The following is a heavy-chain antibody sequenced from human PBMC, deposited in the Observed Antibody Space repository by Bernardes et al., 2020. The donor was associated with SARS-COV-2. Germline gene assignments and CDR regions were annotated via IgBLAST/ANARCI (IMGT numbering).Heavy chain of an antibody. CDR1: GGSFSGYY. V-gene: IGHV4-34*01. CDR3: ARVASTTIMGVVTYVGWFDP. Sequence: SETLSLTCAVYGGSFSGYYWCWIRQPPGKGQEWIWEINHSGSTNYNSTLKSRVSITVDTSKNQFSLKLSFVTAADTAVYYCARVASTTIMGVVTYVGWFDPWGQGSLVTVSS. CDR2: INHSGST. J-gene: IGHJ5*02. D-gene: IGHD3-3*01.